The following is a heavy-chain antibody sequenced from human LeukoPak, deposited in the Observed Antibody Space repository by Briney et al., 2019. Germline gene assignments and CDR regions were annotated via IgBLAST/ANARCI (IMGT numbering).Heavy chain of an antibody. J-gene: IGHJ4*02. CDR1: GFTFSTYG. V-gene: IGHV3-33*06. CDR3: AKDESFGPPGVY. CDR2: IWYDGSNK. D-gene: IGHD3-3*01. Sequence: TGGSLRLSCAASGFTFSTYGMHWVRQAPGKGLEWVAVIWYDGSNKYYADSVKGRFTISRDNSKNTLYLQVNSLRAEDTAVYYCAKDESFGPPGVYWGQGTLVTVSS.